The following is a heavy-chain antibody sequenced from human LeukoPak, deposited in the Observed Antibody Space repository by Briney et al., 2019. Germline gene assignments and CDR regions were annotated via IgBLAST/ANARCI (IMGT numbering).Heavy chain of an antibody. Sequence: PSETLSLTCTVSGYSISSGYYWGWIRQPPGKGLEWIGSIYHTGSTYYNPSLKSRVTISVDTSKNQFSLKLSSVTAADTAVYYCARDGDYGYFDYWGQGTLVTVSS. J-gene: IGHJ4*02. CDR3: ARDGDYGYFDY. CDR1: GYSISSGYY. D-gene: IGHD4-17*01. CDR2: IYHTGST. V-gene: IGHV4-38-2*02.